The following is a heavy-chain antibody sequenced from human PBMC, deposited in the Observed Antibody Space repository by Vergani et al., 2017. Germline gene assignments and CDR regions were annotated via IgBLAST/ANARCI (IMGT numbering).Heavy chain of an antibody. D-gene: IGHD6-13*01. Sequence: QVQLVQSGAEVKKPGSSVKVSCKASGGPFSSYAISWVRQAPGQGLEWMGRIIPIFGTANYAQKFQGRVTITADESTSTAYMELSSLRSEDTAVYYCATSIAAAGTTYYYMDVWGKGTTVTVSS. CDR2: IIPIFGTA. J-gene: IGHJ6*03. CDR1: GGPFSSYA. V-gene: IGHV1-69*18. CDR3: ATSIAAAGTTYYYMDV.